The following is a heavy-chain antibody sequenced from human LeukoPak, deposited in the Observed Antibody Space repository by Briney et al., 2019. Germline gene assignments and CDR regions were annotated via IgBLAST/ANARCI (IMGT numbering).Heavy chain of an antibody. D-gene: IGHD1-26*01. J-gene: IGHJ4*02. V-gene: IGHV3-33*01. Sequence: GGSLRLSCAASGFTFSSYGMHWVRQAPGKGLEWVAVIWYDGSNKYYADSVEGRFTISRDNSKNTLYLQMNSLRAEDTAVYYCARGGKKWELSNWGQGTLVTVSS. CDR3: ARGGKKWELSN. CDR1: GFTFSSYG. CDR2: IWYDGSNK.